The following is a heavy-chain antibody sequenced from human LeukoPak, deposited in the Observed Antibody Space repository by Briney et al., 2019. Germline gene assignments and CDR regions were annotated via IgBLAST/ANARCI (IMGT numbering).Heavy chain of an antibody. D-gene: IGHD1-1*01. Sequence: SGTLSLTCAVSGGSISSSIWWSWLRQPPGKGLEWIGEVDHTGNTNYRPSLDSRVTLSIDTSKNHFSLTLTSVTAADTAVYYCARNVRFFDSWGQGTRVTVSS. CDR3: ARNVRFFDS. V-gene: IGHV4-4*02. J-gene: IGHJ4*02. CDR2: VDHTGNT. CDR1: GGSISSSIW.